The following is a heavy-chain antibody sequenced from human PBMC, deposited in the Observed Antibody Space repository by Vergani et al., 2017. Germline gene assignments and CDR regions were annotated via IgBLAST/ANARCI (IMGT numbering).Heavy chain of an antibody. CDR1: GFTSSYYG. V-gene: IGHV3-30*03. Sequence: QVHLVESGGGVVQPGRSLRLSCVVSGFTSSYYGMHWVRQAPGKGLEWVAVISYDGTQKYYADSVQGRFTISRDNSKSTLYLQMNSLRTEDTAVYYCATKSCGTPGCQIGYFSEWGQGTLVTVSS. CDR3: ATKSCGTPGCQIGYFSE. D-gene: IGHD1-1*01. CDR2: ISYDGTQK. J-gene: IGHJ1*01.